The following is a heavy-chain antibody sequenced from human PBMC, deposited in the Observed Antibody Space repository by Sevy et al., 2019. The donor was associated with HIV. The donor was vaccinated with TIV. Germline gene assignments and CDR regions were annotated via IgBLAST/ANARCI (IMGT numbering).Heavy chain of an antibody. CDR1: GFTVSSSY. Sequence: GGSLGLSCAASGFTVSSSYMTWVRQPPGKGLEWVSVIYSGGSTYYADSVKGRFTISRDNSKNTLYLQMNNLRADDTAVYYCARGRGVFGAVAINWFDPWGQGALVTVS. V-gene: IGHV3-53*01. D-gene: IGHD3-3*01. J-gene: IGHJ5*02. CDR3: ARGRGVFGAVAINWFDP. CDR2: IYSGGST.